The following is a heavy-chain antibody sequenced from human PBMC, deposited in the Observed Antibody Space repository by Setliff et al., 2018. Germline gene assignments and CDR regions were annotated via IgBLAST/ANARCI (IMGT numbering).Heavy chain of an antibody. CDR1: GGSVSSTSHY. CDR3: GRVDFTMIQGVVGH. D-gene: IGHD3-10*01. CDR2: VYYSGYT. J-gene: IGHJ1*01. V-gene: IGHV4-39*07. Sequence: PSETLSLTCTVSGGSVSSTSHYWGWIRQAPGKGMEWIGSVYYSGYTYSKPSLQSRVSTSVDASKNQFSLKLASVTAADTAVYYCGRVDFTMIQGVVGHWGQGTLVTVSS.